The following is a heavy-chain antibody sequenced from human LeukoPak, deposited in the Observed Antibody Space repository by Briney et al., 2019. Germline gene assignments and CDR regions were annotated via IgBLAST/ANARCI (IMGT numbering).Heavy chain of an antibody. V-gene: IGHV1-2*02. J-gene: IGHJ3*02. D-gene: IGHD6-19*01. Sequence: ASVKVSCKASGYTFTAYYMHWVRQAPGQGLEWMGWINPNSGGTNYAQKFQGRVTMTRDTSISTAYMELSRLRSDDTAVYYCARGRGRVAGTVKINDAFDIWGQGTMVTVSS. CDR3: ARGRGRVAGTVKINDAFDI. CDR1: GYTFTAYY. CDR2: INPNSGGT.